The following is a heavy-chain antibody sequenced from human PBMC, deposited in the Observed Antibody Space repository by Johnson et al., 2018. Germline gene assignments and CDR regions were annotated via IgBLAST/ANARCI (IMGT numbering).Heavy chain of an antibody. CDR2: ISYDGSNK. J-gene: IGHJ6*03. Sequence: QVQLVESGGGLVKPGGSLRLSCAASGFTFSSYSMNWVRQAPGKGLEWVAVISYDGSNKYYADSVQGRFTISRDNSKKTLYLQMNSLRAEDTAVYSCVKGGLTYYYYYMDVGGKGTMVTVSS. D-gene: IGHD3-16*01. CDR3: VKGGLTYYYYYMDV. CDR1: GFTFSSYS. V-gene: IGHV3-30*18.